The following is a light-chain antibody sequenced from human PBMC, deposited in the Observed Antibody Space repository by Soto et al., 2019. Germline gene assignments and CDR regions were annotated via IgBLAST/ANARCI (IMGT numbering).Light chain of an antibody. Sequence: QSVLTQPASVSGSPGQSITISCTGTSSDVGAYIYVSWYQHHPGKAPKVMIYEVTNRPSGVSDRFSGSKSGNTASMTISGLQAEDEADYSCCSYTSSRTYVFGTGNKV. CDR2: EVT. CDR1: SSDVGAYIY. CDR3: CSYTSSRTYV. V-gene: IGLV2-14*01. J-gene: IGLJ1*01.